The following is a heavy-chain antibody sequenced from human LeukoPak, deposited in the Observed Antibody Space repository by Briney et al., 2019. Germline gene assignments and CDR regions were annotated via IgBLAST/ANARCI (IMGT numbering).Heavy chain of an antibody. J-gene: IGHJ4*02. CDR2: IRSETDDGTT. Sequence: PGGSLRLSCAASGFTVSSNYMSWVRQAPGRGLDWVGHIRSETDDGTTDYAAPVKGRFTISRDDSQNTLYLQMNNLKTEDTAVYYCATVGGLWGQGTLVTVSS. D-gene: IGHD3-16*01. CDR1: GFTVSSNY. CDR3: ATVGGL. V-gene: IGHV3-15*01.